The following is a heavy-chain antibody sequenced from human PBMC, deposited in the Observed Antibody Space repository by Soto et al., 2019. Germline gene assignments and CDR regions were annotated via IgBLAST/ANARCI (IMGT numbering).Heavy chain of an antibody. D-gene: IGHD5-12*01. Sequence: GESLKISCKGSGYSFTSYWIGWVRQMPGKGLEWMGIIYPGDSDTRYSPSFQGQVTISADKSISTAYLQWSSLKASDTAMYYCARGGYGNYYYYYMGVWGKGTTVTVSS. CDR3: ARGGYGNYYYYYMGV. CDR2: IYPGDSDT. CDR1: GYSFTSYW. J-gene: IGHJ6*03. V-gene: IGHV5-51*01.